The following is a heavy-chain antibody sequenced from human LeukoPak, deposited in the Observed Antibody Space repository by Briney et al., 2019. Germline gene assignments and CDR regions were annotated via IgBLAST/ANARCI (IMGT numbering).Heavy chain of an antibody. Sequence: GGSLRLSCAATGFTFSSYAMSWVRQAPGKGLEWVSANSGSSGSTYYADSVKGRFTISRDNSKNTPYLQMNSLRAEDTAVYYCAKQGGNWVSFFDYWGQGTLVTVSS. V-gene: IGHV3-23*01. D-gene: IGHD7-27*01. CDR1: GFTFSSYA. CDR3: AKQGGNWVSFFDY. CDR2: NSGSSGST. J-gene: IGHJ4*02.